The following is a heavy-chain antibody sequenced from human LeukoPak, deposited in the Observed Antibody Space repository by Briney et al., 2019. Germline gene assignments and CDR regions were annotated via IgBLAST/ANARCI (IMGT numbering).Heavy chain of an antibody. J-gene: IGHJ3*02. D-gene: IGHD6-13*01. CDR3: AKDLDSWYMIGAFDI. CDR2: ISYDGSNK. V-gene: IGHV3-30*18. CDR1: GFTFSSYV. Sequence: GGSLRLSCAASGFTFSSYVMHWVRQAPGKGLEWVAVISYDGSNKYYADSVKGRFTISRDNSKNTLYLQMNSLRAEDTAVYYCAKDLDSWYMIGAFDIWGQGTMVTVSS.